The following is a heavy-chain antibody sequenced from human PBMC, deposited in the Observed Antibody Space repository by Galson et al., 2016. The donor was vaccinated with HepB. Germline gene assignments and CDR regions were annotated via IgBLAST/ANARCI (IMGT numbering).Heavy chain of an antibody. Sequence: SLRLSCAASGFTFDDYAMHWVRQAPGQGLEWVSGISWNCGRVGYADSVKGRFTISRDNAKNSLYLQMNSLRTEDTALYYRAKDSRDYGDYVNYWGQGTLVTVSS. J-gene: IGHJ4*02. V-gene: IGHV3-9*01. CDR1: GFTFDDYA. CDR3: AKDSRDYGDYVNY. D-gene: IGHD4-17*01. CDR2: ISWNCGRV.